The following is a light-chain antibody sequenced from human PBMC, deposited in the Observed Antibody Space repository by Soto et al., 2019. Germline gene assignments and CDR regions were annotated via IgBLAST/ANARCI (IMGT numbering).Light chain of an antibody. V-gene: IGKV1-39*01. CDR2: AAS. J-gene: IGKJ5*01. CDR1: QSISTY. Sequence: DIPMTQAPSSLSASVGEIVTITCRASQSISTYLNWYQQKPGKAPNLMIYAASTLQRGVPSRFSGSGSGTDFTLTISSLQAEDVATYYCQQSSRTPVTFGQGTRLAI. CDR3: QQSSRTPVT.